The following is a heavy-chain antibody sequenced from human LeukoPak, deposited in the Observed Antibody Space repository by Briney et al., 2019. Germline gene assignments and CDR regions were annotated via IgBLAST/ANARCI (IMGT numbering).Heavy chain of an antibody. J-gene: IGHJ4*02. CDR3: AKDHNSRYSSTHGYFDY. Sequence: GGSLRLSCAASGFTFSSYGMHWVRQAPGKGLEWVAVISYDGSNKYYADSVKGRFTISRDNSKNTLYLQMNSLRAEDTAVYYCAKDHNSRYSSTHGYFDYWGQGTLVTVSS. CDR2: ISYDGSNK. CDR1: GFTFSSYG. V-gene: IGHV3-30*18. D-gene: IGHD6-13*01.